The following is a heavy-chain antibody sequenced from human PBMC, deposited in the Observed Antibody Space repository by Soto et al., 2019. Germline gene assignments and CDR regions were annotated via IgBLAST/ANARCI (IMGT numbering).Heavy chain of an antibody. CDR2: IYSSGST. D-gene: IGHD4-17*01. CDR1: GGSIRNFY. V-gene: IGHV4-59*01. J-gene: IGHJ3*02. Sequence: TSETLSLTCTVSGGSIRNFYCSWIRQPPGQGLAWIGYIYSSGSTHYNPSLQSRVTISVDTPKNQFSLTLTSVTAADTAVYYCARYRIGDYGGFDMWGPGTMVKVSS. CDR3: ARYRIGDYGGFDM.